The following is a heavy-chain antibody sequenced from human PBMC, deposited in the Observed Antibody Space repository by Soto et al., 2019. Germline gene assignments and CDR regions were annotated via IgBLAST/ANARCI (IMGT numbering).Heavy chain of an antibody. J-gene: IGHJ4*02. CDR3: ARAPYYYDSSGYYY. CDR1: GYTFTSYA. V-gene: IGHV1-3*01. Sequence: ASVKVSCKASGYTFTSYAMHWVRQAPGQRLECMGWINAGNCNTKYSQKFQGRVTITRDTSASTAYMELSSLRSEDTAVYYCARAPYYYDSSGYYYWGQGTLVTVSS. CDR2: INAGNCNT. D-gene: IGHD3-22*01.